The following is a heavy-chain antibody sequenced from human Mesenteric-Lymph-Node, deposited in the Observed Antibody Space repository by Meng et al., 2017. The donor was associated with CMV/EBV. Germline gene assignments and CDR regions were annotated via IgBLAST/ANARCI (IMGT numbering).Heavy chain of an antibody. V-gene: IGHV3-73*01. D-gene: IGHD2-8*01. CDR2: IRTKANTYAT. CDR3: TRHTSVLGDY. Sequence: SCVASGCTFSGSALHWVRQSSGEGLEWVGHIRTKANTYATAYAASVKGRFTISRDDSKNTAYLQMNSLKTEDTAVYYCTRHTSVLGDYWGQGTLVTVSS. J-gene: IGHJ4*02. CDR1: GCTFSGSA.